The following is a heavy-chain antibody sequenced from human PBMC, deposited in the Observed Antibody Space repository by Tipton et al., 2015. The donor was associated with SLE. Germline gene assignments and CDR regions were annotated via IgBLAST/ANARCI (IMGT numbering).Heavy chain of an antibody. CDR1: GGSISSYY. CDR3: ARLGTGIFDY. V-gene: IGHV4-59*01. Sequence: TLSLTCTVSGGSISSYYWSWIRQPPGKGLEWIGYIYYSGSTNYNPSLKSRVTISVDTSKNQFPLKLSSVTAADTAVYYCARLGTGIFDYWGQGTLVTVSS. D-gene: IGHD1-1*01. CDR2: IYYSGST. J-gene: IGHJ4*02.